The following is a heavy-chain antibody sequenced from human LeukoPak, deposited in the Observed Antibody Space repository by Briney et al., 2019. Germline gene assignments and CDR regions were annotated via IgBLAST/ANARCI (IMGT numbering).Heavy chain of an antibody. CDR3: ARDRRGRYFDWLPIYFDY. CDR2: INPNSRGT. D-gene: IGHD3-9*01. CDR1: GYTFTGYY. J-gene: IGHJ4*02. V-gene: IGHV1-2*02. Sequence: ASVKVSCKASGYTFTGYYMHWVRQAPGQGLEWMGWINPNSRGTNYAQKFQGRVTMTRDTSISTAYMELSRLRSDDTAVYYCARDRRGRYFDWLPIYFDYWGQGTLVTVSS.